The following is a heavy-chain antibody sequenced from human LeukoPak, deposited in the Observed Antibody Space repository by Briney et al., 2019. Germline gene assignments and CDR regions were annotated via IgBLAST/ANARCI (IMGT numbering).Heavy chain of an antibody. D-gene: IGHD1-26*01. J-gene: IGHJ4*02. CDR2: IYRDGTT. V-gene: IGHV3-53*01. CDR1: GFTVSSNY. Sequence: GGSLGLSCAASGFTVSSNYMSWVRQAPGKGLEWVSVIYRDGTTYYADSVKGRFTISRDNSKNTVYLQMNSLRAEDTAVFYCASSTEWEPIRDYWGPGTLVTVSS. CDR3: ASSTEWEPIRDY.